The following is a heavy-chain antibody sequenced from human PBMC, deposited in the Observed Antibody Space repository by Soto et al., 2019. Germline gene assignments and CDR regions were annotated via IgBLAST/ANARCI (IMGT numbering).Heavy chain of an antibody. J-gene: IGHJ6*02. CDR3: ARHEPLYYNFSGMDV. CDR1: GYSFTTYW. V-gene: IGHV5-51*01. CDR2: IYPGDSDT. Sequence: GESLKISCKGSGYSFTTYWIAWVRQRPGKGLEWIGVIYPGDSDTRYSPSFQGQVTISADRSITTAYLQWSSLKASDTAVYYCARHEPLYYNFSGMDVWGQGTTVTVSS.